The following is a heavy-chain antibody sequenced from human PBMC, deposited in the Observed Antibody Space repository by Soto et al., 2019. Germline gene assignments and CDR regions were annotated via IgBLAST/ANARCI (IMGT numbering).Heavy chain of an antibody. V-gene: IGHV4-31*03. CDR3: ARGPDYYDSSGYYYEEIFDY. J-gene: IGHJ4*02. CDR2: SYYSGST. Sequence: QVQLQESGPGLVKPSQTLSLTCTVSGGSISSGGYYWSWIRQHPGKGLEWIGYSYYSGSTYYNPSLKSRVTISVDTSKNQFSLKLSSVTAADTAVYYCARGPDYYDSSGYYYEEIFDYWGQGTLVTVSS. CDR1: GGSISSGGYY. D-gene: IGHD3-22*01.